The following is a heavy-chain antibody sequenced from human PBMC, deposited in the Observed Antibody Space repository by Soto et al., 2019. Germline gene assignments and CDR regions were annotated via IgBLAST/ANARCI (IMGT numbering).Heavy chain of an antibody. CDR2: INHSGST. CDR1: GGSFSGYY. CDR3: ARAKGITGTTLYY. J-gene: IGHJ4*02. Sequence: SETLSLTCAVYGGSFSGYYWSWIRQPPGKGLEWIGEINHSGSTNYNPSLKSRVTISVDTSKNQFSLKLSSVTAADTAVYYCARAKGITGTTLYYWGQGTLVTVSS. D-gene: IGHD1-7*01. V-gene: IGHV4-34*01.